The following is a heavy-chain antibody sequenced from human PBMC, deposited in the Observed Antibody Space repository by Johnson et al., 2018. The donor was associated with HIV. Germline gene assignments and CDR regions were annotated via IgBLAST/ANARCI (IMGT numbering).Heavy chain of an antibody. CDR2: ISSSGSTI. D-gene: IGHD3-10*01. CDR3: AKTRRGGNLDAFDM. V-gene: IGHV3-11*04. CDR1: GFIFSDYY. Sequence: QVQLVESGGGLVKPGGSLRLSCAASGFIFSDYYMSWIRQAPGKGLEWVSYISSSGSTIYYADSLKGRFTISRDNAKNSLYLQMNSLKAEDTAAYYCAKTRRGGNLDAFDMWGQGTMVTVSS. J-gene: IGHJ3*02.